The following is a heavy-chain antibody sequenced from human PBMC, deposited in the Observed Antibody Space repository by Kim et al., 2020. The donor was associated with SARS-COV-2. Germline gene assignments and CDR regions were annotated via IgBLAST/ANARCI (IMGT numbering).Heavy chain of an antibody. J-gene: IGHJ4*02. D-gene: IGHD2-2*01. V-gene: IGHV3-7*01. CDR1: GFSLGDYW. Sequence: GGSLRLSCAASGFSLGDYWMNWVRQAPGKGLEWVANIKQDGTDKHYVDSVKGRFTISRDNAKNSLYLQMNSLRAEDTAVYYCERWTSNSYYWGQGNLVTV. CDR3: ERWTSNSYY. CDR2: IKQDGTDK.